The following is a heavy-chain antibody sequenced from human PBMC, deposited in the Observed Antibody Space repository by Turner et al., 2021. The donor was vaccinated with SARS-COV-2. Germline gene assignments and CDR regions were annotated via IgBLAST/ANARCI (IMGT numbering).Heavy chain of an antibody. V-gene: IGHV1-24*01. CDR1: GYTLIELS. Sequence: QVQLVQSGAEVKKPGASVKVSCKVSGYTLIELSMHWVRQAPGKGLEWMGGVDPEDAETIYEQKFQGRVTMNEDTSTDTAYMELSSLRSEDTAGYYWATGYADCGGDCSIDYWGQGTLVTVSS. CDR3: ATGYADCGGDCSIDY. CDR2: VDPEDAET. D-gene: IGHD2-21*02. J-gene: IGHJ4*02.